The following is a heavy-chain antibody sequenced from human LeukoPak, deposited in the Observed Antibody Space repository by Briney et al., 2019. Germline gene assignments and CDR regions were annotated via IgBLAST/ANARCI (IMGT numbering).Heavy chain of an antibody. J-gene: IGHJ4*02. V-gene: IGHV1-8*01. CDR3: VVVVAARGANHY. CDR1: GYTFTSYG. Sequence: GASVKVSCKASGYTFTSYGINWVRQATGQGLEWMGWMNPNSGNTGYAQKFQGRVTMTRNTSISTAYMELSSLRSEDTAVYYCVVVVAARGANHYWGQGTLVTVSS. CDR2: MNPNSGNT. D-gene: IGHD2-15*01.